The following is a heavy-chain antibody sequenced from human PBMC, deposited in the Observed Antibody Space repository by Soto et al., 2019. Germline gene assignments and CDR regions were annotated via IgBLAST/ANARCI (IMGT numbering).Heavy chain of an antibody. Sequence: GGSLRLSCVGSGFTFSTYSINWVRQAPGKGLEWVSSISSRSDIYYADSVKGRFTISRDNARNSVSLQMNSLRAEDTAVYYCAREYTAWPLAYGLDVWGQGTTVTVPS. D-gene: IGHD2-2*02. CDR1: GFTFSTYS. CDR2: ISSRSDI. V-gene: IGHV3-21*01. CDR3: AREYTAWPLAYGLDV. J-gene: IGHJ6*02.